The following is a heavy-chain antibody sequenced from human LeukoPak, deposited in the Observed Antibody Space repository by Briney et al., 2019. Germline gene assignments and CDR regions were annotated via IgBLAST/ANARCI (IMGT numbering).Heavy chain of an antibody. CDR1: GFTFSSYA. CDR3: AKGHIVVVPSTRHFDY. Sequence: LSGGSLRLSCAASGFTFSSYAMSWVRQAPGKGLEWVSVISDSGGSTVYTDSVKGRFTISRDNSKNTLFLQMNSLRAEDTAVYYCAKGHIVVVPSTRHFDYWGQGTLVTVSS. D-gene: IGHD2-21*01. CDR2: ISDSGGST. V-gene: IGHV3-23*01. J-gene: IGHJ4*02.